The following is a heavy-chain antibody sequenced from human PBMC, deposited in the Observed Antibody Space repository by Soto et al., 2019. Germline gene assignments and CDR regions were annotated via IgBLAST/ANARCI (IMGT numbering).Heavy chain of an antibody. J-gene: IGHJ6*03. CDR2: TYYRSKWYN. D-gene: IGHD6-13*01. Sequence: SQTLSLTCAISGDSVSSNSAAWNWIRQSPSRGLEWLGRTYYRSKWYNDYAVSVKSRITINPDTSKNQFSLQLNSVTPEDTAVYYCARVGSSSWYSYYYYYYMDVWGKGTTVTVSS. CDR3: ARVGSSSWYSYYYYYYMDV. CDR1: GDSVSSNSAA. V-gene: IGHV6-1*01.